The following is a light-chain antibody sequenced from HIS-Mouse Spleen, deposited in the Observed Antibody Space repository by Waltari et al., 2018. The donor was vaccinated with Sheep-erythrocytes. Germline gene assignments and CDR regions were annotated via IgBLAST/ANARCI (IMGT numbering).Light chain of an antibody. CDR3: QQYYSTLT. V-gene: IGKV4-1*01. Sequence: DIVMTQSPDSLAVSLGERATINCKSSQSVLYSSNNKNYLAWYQQKPGQPPKLLIYWASTRESGVPDRFSGSGSGTNFTLASSSLQAEDVAVYDCQQYYSTLTFGGGTKVEIK. CDR2: WAS. CDR1: QSVLYSSNNKNY. J-gene: IGKJ4*01.